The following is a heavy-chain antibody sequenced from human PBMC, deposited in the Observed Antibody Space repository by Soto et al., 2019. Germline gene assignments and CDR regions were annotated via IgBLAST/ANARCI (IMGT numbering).Heavy chain of an antibody. Sequence: QVQLVQSGAEVKKPGSSVKVSCKASGGTFSSYAISWVRQAPGQGLEWMGGIIPIFGTANYAQKFQGRVTITADESTSTAYMELSSLRSEDTAVYYCASPISPSIAARPVRTLGSYYGMDVWGQGTTVTVSS. CDR1: GGTFSSYA. V-gene: IGHV1-69*12. D-gene: IGHD6-6*01. J-gene: IGHJ6*02. CDR2: IIPIFGTA. CDR3: ASPISPSIAARPVRTLGSYYGMDV.